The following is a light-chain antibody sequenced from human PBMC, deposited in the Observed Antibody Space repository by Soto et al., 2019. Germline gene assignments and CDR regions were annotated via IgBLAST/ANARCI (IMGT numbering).Light chain of an antibody. V-gene: IGKV3-15*01. Sequence: EIVMTQSTANLSVSPGERATLSCRASQSVSSNLAWYQQKPGQAPRLLIYGASTRATGIPARFSGSGSGTEFTLTISSLQSEDFAVYYCQQYNNWPHGTFGQETKLEIK. CDR1: QSVSSN. J-gene: IGKJ1*01. CDR3: QQYNNWPHGT. CDR2: GAS.